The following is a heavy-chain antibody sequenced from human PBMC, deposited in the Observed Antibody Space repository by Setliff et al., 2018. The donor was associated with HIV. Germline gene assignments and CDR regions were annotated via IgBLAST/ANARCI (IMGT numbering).Heavy chain of an antibody. V-gene: IGHV3-48*01. CDR2: IFSGSDTA. D-gene: IGHD3-9*01. CDR3: VRDKDWAFDY. J-gene: IGHJ4*02. CDR1: GFTFIDYA. Sequence: GGSLRLSCAASGFTFIDYALNWVRQSPGKGLEWLSYIFSGSDTADYADSVRGRFTISRDNAKNSLYLQMNSLRAEDTAVYYCVRDKDWAFDYWGQGTLVTISS.